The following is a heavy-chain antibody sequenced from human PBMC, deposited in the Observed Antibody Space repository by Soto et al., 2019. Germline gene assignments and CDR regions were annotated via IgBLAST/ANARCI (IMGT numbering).Heavy chain of an antibody. CDR3: ARGYCSSTSCYIWDNWFDP. V-gene: IGHV4-59*01. CDR2: IYYSGRT. D-gene: IGHD2-2*02. CDR1: GGSISSYY. J-gene: IGHJ5*02. Sequence: SETLSLTCTVSGGSISSYYWSWIRQPPGKELERIGYIYYSGRTNYNPSLKSRVTISVYTSKNQFSLKLSSVTAADTAVYYCARGYCSSTSCYIWDNWFDPWGQGTLVTVS.